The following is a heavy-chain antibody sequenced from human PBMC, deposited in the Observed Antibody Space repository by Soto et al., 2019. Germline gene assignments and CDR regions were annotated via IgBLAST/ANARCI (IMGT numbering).Heavy chain of an antibody. Sequence: EMQLVESGGGWIQPGESLRLSCAASGCSVSSNSMNWVRQAPGKGPEWLSVIHSDVTTYFADSGKGRFIISRDNSKNMLYLQMNSLRAEDTAIYYCARELSGSWYNWFDPWGQGTLVTVSS. CDR1: GCSVSSNS. J-gene: IGHJ5*02. CDR3: ARELSGSWYNWFDP. CDR2: IHSDVTT. V-gene: IGHV3-53*01. D-gene: IGHD6-13*01.